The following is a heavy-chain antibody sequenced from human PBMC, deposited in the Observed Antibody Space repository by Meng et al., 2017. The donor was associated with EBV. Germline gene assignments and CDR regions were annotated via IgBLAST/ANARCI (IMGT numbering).Heavy chain of an antibody. D-gene: IGHD1-26*01. CDR2: INHSGST. CDR3: ARGGGNRGGIVGATYRLNWFDP. V-gene: IGHV4-34*01. Sequence: QVQLQQWGAGLLKPSEPLSLTCAVYGGSFIGYYWSWIRQPPGKGLEWIGEINHSGSTNYNPSLKSRVTISVDTSKNQFSLKLSSVTAADTAVYYCARGGGNRGGIVGATYRLNWFDPWGQGTLVTVSS. CDR1: GGSFIGYY. J-gene: IGHJ5*02.